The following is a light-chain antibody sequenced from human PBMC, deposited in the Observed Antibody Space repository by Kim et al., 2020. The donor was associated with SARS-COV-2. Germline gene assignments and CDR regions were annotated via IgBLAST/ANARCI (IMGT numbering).Light chain of an antibody. J-gene: IGLJ3*02. Sequence: QSVLTQPPSASGTPGQTVTISCSGSNSNFGSHTVHWYQQLPGTAPKLLIYSNNQRPSGVPDRFSGSKSGTSASLAISGLQSEDEADYYCAAWDDSLNGWVFGGGTKLTVL. CDR3: AAWDDSLNGWV. CDR1: NSNFGSHT. CDR2: SNN. V-gene: IGLV1-44*01.